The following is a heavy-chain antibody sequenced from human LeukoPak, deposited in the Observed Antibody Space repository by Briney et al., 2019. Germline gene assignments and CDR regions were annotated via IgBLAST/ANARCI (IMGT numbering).Heavy chain of an antibody. J-gene: IGHJ4*02. CDR2: IYYSGST. D-gene: IGHD6-19*01. CDR3: ARVGSSSGWYGGYYFDY. Sequence: SETLSLTCTVSGGSISSYYWSWIRQPPGKGLEWIGYIYYSGSTNYNPSLKSRVTISVDTSKNQFSLKLSSVTAADTAVYYCARVGSSSGWYGGYYFDYWGQGTLVTVSS. V-gene: IGHV4-59*01. CDR1: GGSISSYY.